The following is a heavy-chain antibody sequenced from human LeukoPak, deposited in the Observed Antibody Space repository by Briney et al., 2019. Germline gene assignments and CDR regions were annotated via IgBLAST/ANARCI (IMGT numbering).Heavy chain of an antibody. CDR1: GGTFSSYA. J-gene: IGHJ4*02. CDR3: VAGALTDFDY. Sequence: SVKVSCKASGGTFSSYAISWVRQAPGQGLEWMGGIIPIFGTANYAQKFQGGVTITTDESTSTAYMELSSLRSEDTAVYYCVAGALTDFDYWGQGTLVTVSS. CDR2: IIPIFGTA. V-gene: IGHV1-69*05. D-gene: IGHD3-9*01.